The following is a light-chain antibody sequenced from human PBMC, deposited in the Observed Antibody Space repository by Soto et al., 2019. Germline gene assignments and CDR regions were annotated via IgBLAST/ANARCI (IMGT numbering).Light chain of an antibody. CDR1: QSVDSSF. V-gene: IGKV3-20*01. J-gene: IGKJ1*01. CDR3: QQYVSSVT. Sequence: IVLTQSPGSLSLSPGERATLSCRASQSVDSSFFAWYQQKPGQAPRLLIYGASNRATGIPDRFSGSGSGTDFPLTISRLEPEDFAVYYCQQYVSSVTFGQGTKVEIK. CDR2: GAS.